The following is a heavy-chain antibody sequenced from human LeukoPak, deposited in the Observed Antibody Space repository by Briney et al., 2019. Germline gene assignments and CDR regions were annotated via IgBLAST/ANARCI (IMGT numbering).Heavy chain of an antibody. V-gene: IGHV4-59*01. Sequence: SETLSLTCAVYGGSFSGYYWSWIRQPPGKGLEWIGYIYYSGSTNYNPSLKSRVTISVDTSKNQFSLKLGSVTAADTAVYYCARDTMVRALDYWGQGTLVTVSS. CDR3: ARDTMVRALDY. CDR2: IYYSGST. J-gene: IGHJ4*02. CDR1: GGSFSGYY. D-gene: IGHD3-10*01.